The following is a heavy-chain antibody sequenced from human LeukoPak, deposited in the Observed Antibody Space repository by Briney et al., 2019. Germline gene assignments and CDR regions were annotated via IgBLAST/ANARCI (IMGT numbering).Heavy chain of an antibody. V-gene: IGHV4-59*01. CDR2: IYYSGST. D-gene: IGHD3-10*01. J-gene: IGHJ5*02. CDR1: GGSIRTYY. Sequence: SETLSLTCTVSGGSIRTYYWSWIRQPPGKGLEWIGYIYYSGSTNYNPSLKSRVTISVDTSKNQFSLKLSSVTAADTAVYYCARATVLLWFGEVSLNWFDPWGQGTLVTVSS. CDR3: ARATVLLWFGEVSLNWFDP.